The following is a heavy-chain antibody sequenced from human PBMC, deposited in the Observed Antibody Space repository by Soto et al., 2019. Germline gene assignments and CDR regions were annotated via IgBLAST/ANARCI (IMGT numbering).Heavy chain of an antibody. D-gene: IGHD4-17*01. Sequence: EVQLVESGGGLVQPGGSLRLSCAASGFSFRTHDMHWVHQGRGKGLEWVSGIGTAGDTSYSGSVKGRFTISRENDKNSLYLQVNNLRPEDTAVYYCARVALDYGDPLFSFFDLWGRGTLVTVSS. CDR2: IGTAGDT. CDR3: ARVALDYGDPLFSFFDL. CDR1: GFSFRTHD. V-gene: IGHV3-13*01. J-gene: IGHJ2*01.